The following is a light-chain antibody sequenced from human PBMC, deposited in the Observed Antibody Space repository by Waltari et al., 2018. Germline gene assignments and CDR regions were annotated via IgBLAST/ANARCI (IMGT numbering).Light chain of an antibody. CDR3: QTGGHGTWV. V-gene: IGLV4-69*01. Sequence: QLVLTQSPSASASLGASVTLTCTLSSGHSSNIIAWHQQQPEKGPRYLMKVNSDGSHSKGDDIPDRFSGSSSGAERYLTIASVQSEDEADYYCQTGGHGTWVFGGGTTLTVL. CDR1: SGHSSNI. J-gene: IGLJ3*02. CDR2: VNSDGSH.